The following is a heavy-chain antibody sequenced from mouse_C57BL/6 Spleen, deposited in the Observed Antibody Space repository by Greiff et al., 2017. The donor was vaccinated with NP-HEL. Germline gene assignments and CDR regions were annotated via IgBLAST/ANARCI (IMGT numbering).Heavy chain of an antibody. D-gene: IGHD3-1*01. Sequence: EVMLVESGGGLVKPGGSLKLSCAASGFTFSSYAMSWVRQTPEKRLEWVATISDGGSYTYYPDNVKGRFTISRDNAKNNRYLQMSHLKSEDTAMYYCARGGGSYAMDYWGQGTSVTVSS. V-gene: IGHV5-4*03. CDR1: GFTFSSYA. J-gene: IGHJ4*01. CDR3: ARGGGSYAMDY. CDR2: ISDGGSYT.